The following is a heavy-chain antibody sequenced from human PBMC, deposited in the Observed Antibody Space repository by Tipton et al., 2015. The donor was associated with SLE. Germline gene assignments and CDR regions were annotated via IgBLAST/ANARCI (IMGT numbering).Heavy chain of an antibody. V-gene: IGHV4-59*01. CDR2: IYYSGST. CDR3: ARGRVSSSSWDWYFDL. CDR1: GGSISSYY. D-gene: IGHD6-13*01. Sequence: TLSLTCTVSGGSISSYYWSWIRQPPGKGLEWIGYIYYSGSTNYNPSLKSRVTISVDTSKNQFSLKLSSVTAADTAVYYCARGRVSSSSWDWYFDLWGRGTLVTVSS. J-gene: IGHJ2*01.